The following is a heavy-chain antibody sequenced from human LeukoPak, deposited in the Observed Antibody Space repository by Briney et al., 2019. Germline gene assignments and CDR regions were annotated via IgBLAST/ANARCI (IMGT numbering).Heavy chain of an antibody. CDR1: GFTFSSYW. V-gene: IGHV3-74*01. D-gene: IGHD3-22*01. CDR3: ARDGAQYYYDSSGLVNAFDI. Sequence: GGSLRLPCAASGFTFSSYWMHWVRQAPGKGLVWVSRINSDGSSTSYADSVKGRFTISRDNAKNTLYLQMNSLRAEDTAVYYCARDGAQYYYDSSGLVNAFDIWGQGTMVTVSS. J-gene: IGHJ3*02. CDR2: INSDGSST.